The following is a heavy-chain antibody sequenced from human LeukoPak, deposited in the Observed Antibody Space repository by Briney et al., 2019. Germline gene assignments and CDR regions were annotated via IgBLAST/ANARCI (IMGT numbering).Heavy chain of an antibody. Sequence: GESLKISCKGSGYSFTSYWIGWVRQMPGKGLEWMGIIYPGDSDTRYSPSFQGQVTISADKSISTAYLQWSSLKASDTAMYYCARQDSSGHYPDAFDIWGQGTMVTVSS. CDR3: ARQDSSGHYPDAFDI. CDR1: GYSFTSYW. CDR2: IYPGDSDT. D-gene: IGHD3-22*01. J-gene: IGHJ3*02. V-gene: IGHV5-51*01.